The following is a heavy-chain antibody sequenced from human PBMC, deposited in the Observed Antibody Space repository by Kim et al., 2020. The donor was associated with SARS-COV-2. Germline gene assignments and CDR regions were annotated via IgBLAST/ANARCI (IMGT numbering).Heavy chain of an antibody. CDR2: IYYSGST. CDR3: ARTPFLWSGYYPDAFDI. J-gene: IGHJ3*02. Sequence: SETLSLTCTVSGGSISSGGYYWSWIRQHPGKGLEWIGYIYYSGSTYYNPSLKSRVTISVDTSKNQFSLKLSSVTAADTAVYYCARTPFLWSGYYPDAFDIWGQGTMVTVSS. D-gene: IGHD3-3*01. V-gene: IGHV4-31*03. CDR1: GGSISSGGYY.